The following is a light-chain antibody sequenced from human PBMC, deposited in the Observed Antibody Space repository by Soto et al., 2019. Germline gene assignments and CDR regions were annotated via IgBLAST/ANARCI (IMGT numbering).Light chain of an antibody. Sequence: EMVLTQSPGTLSLSPGERATLSCRASQSVTSNYLAWYQQKPGQAPRLLIYGGSTRAAGVPDRFSGSGSGTDFTLTITRVEPEDFAVYYCQQYGRSPLMHTFGQGTKLGVK. CDR2: GGS. V-gene: IGKV3-20*01. CDR3: QQYGRSPLMHT. CDR1: QSVTSNY. J-gene: IGKJ2*01.